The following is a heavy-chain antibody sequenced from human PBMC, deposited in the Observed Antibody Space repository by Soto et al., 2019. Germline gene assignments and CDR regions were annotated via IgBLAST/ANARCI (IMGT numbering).Heavy chain of an antibody. CDR3: AHTRASRIFND. D-gene: IGHD2-15*01. CDR1: GFSLTTSGVG. Sequence: QITLKESGPTLVKPTQTLTLTCTFSGFSLTTSGVGVGWIRKPPGKALEWLALVFWDDDKRYSPSLKSRPTITTDTSKTQLVPTMTNMDPVDTAPYYCAHTRASRIFNDSGQGTLVTVS. J-gene: IGHJ4*02. V-gene: IGHV2-5*02. CDR2: VFWDDDK.